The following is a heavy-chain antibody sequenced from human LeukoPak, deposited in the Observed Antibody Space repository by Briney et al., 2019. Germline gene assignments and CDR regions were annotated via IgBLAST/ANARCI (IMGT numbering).Heavy chain of an antibody. Sequence: GGSLRLSCAASGFRFSSEGMTWVRQTPGKGLVWVSDIKGDGTYTNYADSVKGRFTITRDNAKNTVYLQMNSLRVEDTAVYFCTRDAPGGALLADYWGQGTLVTVSS. V-gene: IGHV3-74*01. D-gene: IGHD3-10*01. J-gene: IGHJ4*02. CDR2: IKGDGTYT. CDR1: GFRFSSEG. CDR3: TRDAPGGALLADY.